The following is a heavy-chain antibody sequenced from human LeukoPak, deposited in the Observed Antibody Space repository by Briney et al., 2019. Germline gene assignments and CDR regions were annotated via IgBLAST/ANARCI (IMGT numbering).Heavy chain of an antibody. V-gene: IGHV3-49*04. CDR2: IRSKAYGGTT. CDR1: GFTFGDYA. J-gene: IGHJ6*03. Sequence: GGSLRLSCTASGFTFGDYAMSWVRQAPGKGLEWVGFIRSKAYGGTTEYAASVKGRFTISRDDSKSIAYLQMNSLKTEDTAVYYCTRPITMVRGVLYYEPYYYYYMDVWGKGTTVTISS. CDR3: TRPITMVRGVLYYEPYYYYYMDV. D-gene: IGHD3-10*01.